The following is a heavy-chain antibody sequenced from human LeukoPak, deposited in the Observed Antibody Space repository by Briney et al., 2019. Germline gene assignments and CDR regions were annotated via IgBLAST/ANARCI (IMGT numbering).Heavy chain of an antibody. J-gene: IGHJ3*02. D-gene: IGHD5-18*01. CDR1: GGTFSSYA. V-gene: IGHV1-69*06. CDR3: AGLDAAMPDAFDI. Sequence: ASVKVSCKSSGGTFSSYAISWVRQAPGQGREWMGGIIPIFGTANYAQKFQGRVTITADKSTSTAYMELNSLRADDTAVYYCAGLDAAMPDAFDIWGQGTTVTVSS. CDR2: IIPIFGTA.